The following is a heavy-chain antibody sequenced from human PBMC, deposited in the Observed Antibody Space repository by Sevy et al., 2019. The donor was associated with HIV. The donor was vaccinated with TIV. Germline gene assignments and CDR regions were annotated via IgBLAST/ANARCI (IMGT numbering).Heavy chain of an antibody. J-gene: IGHJ3*02. CDR3: ARGLRLNEYSSSAGAFDI. CDR1: GYTFTSYD. V-gene: IGHV1-8*01. D-gene: IGHD6-6*01. CDR2: MNPNSGNT. Sequence: ASVKVSCKASGYTFTSYDINWVRQATGQGLEWMGWMNPNSGNTGYAQKFQGIVTMTRNTSISTAYMELSSLRSEDTAVYYCARGLRLNEYSSSAGAFDIWGQGTMVTVSS.